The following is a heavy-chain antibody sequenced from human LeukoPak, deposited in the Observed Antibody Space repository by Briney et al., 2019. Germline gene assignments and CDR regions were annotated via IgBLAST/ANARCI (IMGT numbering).Heavy chain of an antibody. D-gene: IGHD3-10*01. V-gene: IGHV1-8*01. J-gene: IGHJ4*02. CDR1: GYTFTSYD. Sequence: ASVKVSCKASGYTFTSYDINWVRQATGQGLEWMGWMNPNSGNTGYAQKFQGRVTMTRNTSISTAYMELSSLRSEDTAVYYCARDFDYYGSGSYYXKDYWGQGTLVTVSS. CDR3: ARDFDYYGSGSYYXKDY. CDR2: MNPNSGNT.